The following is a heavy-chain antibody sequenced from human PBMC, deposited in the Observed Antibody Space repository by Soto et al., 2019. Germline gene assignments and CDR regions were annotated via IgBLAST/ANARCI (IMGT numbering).Heavy chain of an antibody. CDR3: ASVPITTVSPPYYHYYMDV. Sequence: EVQLEESGGGLVEPGGSLRLSCAASGFTFSIYSMSWVRQAPGKGLEWVSSITSSSSYIHYTDSVKGRFTISRDNHKNSLYLEMNGLTTDETAVYACASVPITTVSPPYYHYYMDVLGTGNTVTVSS. D-gene: IGHD4-4*01. V-gene: IGHV3-21*01. CDR1: GFTFSIYS. J-gene: IGHJ6*03. CDR2: ITSSSSYI.